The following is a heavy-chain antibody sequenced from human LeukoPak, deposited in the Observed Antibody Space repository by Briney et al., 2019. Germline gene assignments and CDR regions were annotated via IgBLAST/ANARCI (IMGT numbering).Heavy chain of an antibody. CDR2: ISGSGGST. CDR1: GFTFSSYA. D-gene: IGHD1-26*01. CDR3: ARGSGSFSGGFDY. Sequence: GGSLRLSCAASGFTFSSYAMSWVRQAPGKGLEWVSGISGSGGSTYYADSVKGRLTSSRDNSKNTLYLQMNSLRAEDTAVYYCARGSGSFSGGFDYWGLGTLVTVSS. V-gene: IGHV3-23*01. J-gene: IGHJ4*02.